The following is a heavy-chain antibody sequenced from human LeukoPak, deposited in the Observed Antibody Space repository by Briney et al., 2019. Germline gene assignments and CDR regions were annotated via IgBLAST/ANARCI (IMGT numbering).Heavy chain of an antibody. J-gene: IGHJ6*03. CDR1: GFTFSVYS. Sequence: GGSLRLSCAASGFTFSVYSMNWVRQAPGKGLEWISYVSTGSNTVYYADSVKGRFTISRDNVENSLYLQMNSLSVEDTAVYYCARDFEVPSAAPDYFYYYYMDVWGKGTTVTVPS. CDR3: ARDFEVPSAAPDYFYYYYMDV. CDR2: VSTGSNTV. V-gene: IGHV3-48*04. D-gene: IGHD3-9*01.